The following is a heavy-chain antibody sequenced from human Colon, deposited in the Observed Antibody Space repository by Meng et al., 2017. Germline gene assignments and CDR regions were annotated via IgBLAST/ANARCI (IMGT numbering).Heavy chain of an antibody. CDR3: TNSLPRDFWSGYPTDY. D-gene: IGHD3-3*01. CDR2: INHSGIT. CDR1: GGSFSGYY. Sequence: QVQLQQWGAGLLKPSEPLPLTCAVYGGSFSGYYCSWIRQPPGKGLEWIGEINHSGITNYNPSLKSRVTISVDTSKNQFSLNLSSVTAADTAVYYCTNSLPRDFWSGYPTDYWGQGTLVTVSS. J-gene: IGHJ4*02. V-gene: IGHV4-34*01.